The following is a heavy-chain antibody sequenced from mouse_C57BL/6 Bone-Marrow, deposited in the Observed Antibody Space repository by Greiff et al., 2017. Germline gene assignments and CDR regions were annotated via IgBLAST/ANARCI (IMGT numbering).Heavy chain of an antibody. CDR3: TTDLYGSSFDY. Sequence: VQLQQSGAELVRPGASVKLSCTASGFNIKDDYMHWVKQRPEQGLEWIGWIDPENGDTEYASKFQGKATITADPSSSTAYLQLSSLTSEDTAVYYCTTDLYGSSFDYWGQGTTLTVSS. CDR2: IDPENGDT. V-gene: IGHV14-4*01. D-gene: IGHD1-1*01. J-gene: IGHJ2*01. CDR1: GFNIKDDY.